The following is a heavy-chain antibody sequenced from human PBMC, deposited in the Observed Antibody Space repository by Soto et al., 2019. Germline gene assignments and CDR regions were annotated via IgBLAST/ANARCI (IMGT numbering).Heavy chain of an antibody. V-gene: IGHV3-21*01. CDR2: ISSSSSYI. Sequence: GGSLRLSCAASGFTFSSYSMNWVRQAPGKGLEWVSSISSSSSYIYCADSVKGRFTISRDNAKNSLYLQMNSLRAEDTAVYYCARDRPSPYCSSTSCSSYFDYWGQGTLVTVSS. J-gene: IGHJ4*02. CDR1: GFTFSSYS. CDR3: ARDRPSPYCSSTSCSSYFDY. D-gene: IGHD2-2*01.